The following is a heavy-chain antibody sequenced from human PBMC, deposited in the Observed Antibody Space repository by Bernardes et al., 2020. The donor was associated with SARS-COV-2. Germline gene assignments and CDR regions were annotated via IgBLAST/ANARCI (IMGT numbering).Heavy chain of an antibody. J-gene: IGHJ4*02. Sequence: SLRLSCAASGFTFSSYGMHWVRQAPGKGLEWVAVISYDGSNKYYADSVKGRFTISRDNSKNTLYLQMNSLRAEDTAVYYCAKDGEFYYYDSSGYGSWVDYWGQGTLVTVSS. CDR3: AKDGEFYYYDSSGYGSWVDY. CDR1: GFTFSSYG. D-gene: IGHD3-22*01. CDR2: ISYDGSNK. V-gene: IGHV3-30*18.